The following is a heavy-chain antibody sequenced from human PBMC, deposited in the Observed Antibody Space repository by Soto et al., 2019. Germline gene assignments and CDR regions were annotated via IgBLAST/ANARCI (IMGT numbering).Heavy chain of an antibody. CDR1: GYSFTSYW. D-gene: IGHD4-17*01. CDR2: IDPSDSYT. Sequence: GESLKISCTGSGYSFTSYWISWVRQMPGKGLAWMGRIDPSDSYTNYSPSFQGHVTISADKSISTAYLQWSSLKASDTAMYYCARHAPKDYGDYFGPPWGNPRDYYCGMDVWGQGTTVTVSS. J-gene: IGHJ6*02. CDR3: ARHAPKDYGDYFGPPWGNPRDYYCGMDV. V-gene: IGHV5-10-1*01.